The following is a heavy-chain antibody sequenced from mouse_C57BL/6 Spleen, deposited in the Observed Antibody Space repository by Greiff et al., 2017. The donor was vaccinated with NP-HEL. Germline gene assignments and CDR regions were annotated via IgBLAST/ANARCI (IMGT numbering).Heavy chain of an antibody. CDR1: GYTFTSSW. CDR2: IHPNSGST. J-gene: IGHJ2*01. V-gene: IGHV1-64*01. Sequence: QVQLQQPGAELVKPGASVKLSCKASGYTFTSSWMHWVKQRPGQGLEWIGMIHPNSGSTNYNEKFKSKATLTVDKSSSTAYMQLSSLTSEDSAVYYCARGGEDGSYFDYWGQGTTLTVSS. D-gene: IGHD1-1*01. CDR3: ARGGEDGSYFDY.